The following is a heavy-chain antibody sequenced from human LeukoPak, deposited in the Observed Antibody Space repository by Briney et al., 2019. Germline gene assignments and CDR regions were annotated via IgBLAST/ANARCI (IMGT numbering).Heavy chain of an antibody. CDR2: INTNTGNP. CDR3: AREFLDYYDSSGYPDY. CDR1: GYTFTSYA. Sequence: ASVKVSCKASGYTFTSYAMNWVRQAPGQGLEWMGWINTNTGNPTYAQGFTGRFVFSSDTSVSTAYLQISSLKAEDTAVYYCAREFLDYYDSSGYPDYWGQGTLVTVSS. J-gene: IGHJ4*02. V-gene: IGHV7-4-1*02. D-gene: IGHD3-22*01.